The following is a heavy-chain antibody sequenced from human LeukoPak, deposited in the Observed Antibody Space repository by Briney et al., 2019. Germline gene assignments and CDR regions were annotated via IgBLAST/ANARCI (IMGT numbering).Heavy chain of an antibody. J-gene: IGHJ5*02. CDR1: GGTFISYA. D-gene: IGHD3-9*01. Sequence: EASVKVSFKASGGTFISYAISWVRQAPGQGLEWMGGIIPIFGTANYAQKFQGRVTITADESTSTAYMELSSLRSEDTAVYYCARVLSYYDILTGSIYYNWFDPWGQGTLVTVSS. V-gene: IGHV1-69*13. CDR2: IIPIFGTA. CDR3: ARVLSYYDILTGSIYYNWFDP.